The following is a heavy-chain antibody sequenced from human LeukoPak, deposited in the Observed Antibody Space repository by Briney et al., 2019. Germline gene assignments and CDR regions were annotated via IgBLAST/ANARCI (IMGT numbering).Heavy chain of an antibody. Sequence: ASVKVSCKASGYTFTSYAMHWVRQAPGQGLELMGWIETNTGNPTYAQGFTGRFVFSLDTTVSTAYLQISSLKAEDTAVYYCARDYTLTLGTTTYFQHWGQGTLVTVSS. CDR3: ARDYTLTLGTTTYFQH. J-gene: IGHJ1*01. CDR2: IETNTGNP. CDR1: GYTFTSYA. D-gene: IGHD1-7*01. V-gene: IGHV7-4-1*02.